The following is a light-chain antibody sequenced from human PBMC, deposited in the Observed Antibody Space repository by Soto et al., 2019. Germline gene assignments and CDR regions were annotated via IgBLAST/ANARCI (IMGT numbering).Light chain of an antibody. CDR1: QGISNY. J-gene: IGKJ3*01. CDR3: QKYDSVPFT. CDR2: AAS. V-gene: IGKV1-27*01. Sequence: DIQMTQSPSSPSASVGDRVTITCRASQGISNYLAWYQQKPGKVPSLLIYAASTLESGVPSRFSGSGSGRDFTLTISSLQHEDVATYYCQKYDSVPFTFGPGTKVDFK.